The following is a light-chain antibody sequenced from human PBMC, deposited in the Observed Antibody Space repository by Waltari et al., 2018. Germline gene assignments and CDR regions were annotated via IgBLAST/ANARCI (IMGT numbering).Light chain of an antibody. Sequence: SYVLTQPPSLSVAPGQTARITCGGNNIGIKTVHWYQHKPGQAPMLVVYDDDDRPSGIPGRISGSNSGNTATLTISRVEAGDEADFYCQVWDSSTDHVVFGGGTKLTVL. CDR2: DDD. CDR3: QVWDSSTDHVV. CDR1: NIGIKT. J-gene: IGLJ2*01. V-gene: IGLV3-21*02.